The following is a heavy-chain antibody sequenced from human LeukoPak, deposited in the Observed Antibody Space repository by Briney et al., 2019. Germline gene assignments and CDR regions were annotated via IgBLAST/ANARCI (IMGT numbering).Heavy chain of an antibody. Sequence: ASVKVSCEASGYTFTSYGISWVRQAPGQGLEWMGWISAYNGNTNYAQKLQGRVTMTTDTSTSTAYMELRSLRSDDTAVYYCARTKRTLGYCTNGVCYPLFYWGQGTLVTVSS. D-gene: IGHD2-8*01. V-gene: IGHV1-18*01. CDR2: ISAYNGNT. CDR3: ARTKRTLGYCTNGVCYPLFY. J-gene: IGHJ4*02. CDR1: GYTFTSYG.